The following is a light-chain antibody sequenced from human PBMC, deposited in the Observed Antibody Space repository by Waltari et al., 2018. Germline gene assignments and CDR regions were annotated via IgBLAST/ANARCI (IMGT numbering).Light chain of an antibody. V-gene: IGLV2-23*02. CDR1: SSDVGSVNL. CDR3: CSYAGSNTVL. J-gene: IGLJ2*01. CDR2: EVN. Sequence: QSALTQTATVSGSPEQSITISCTGNSSDVGSVNLVSWYQQHPGKAPKLMISEVNERPSGVSIRFSGSKSGNTASLTISGLQAEDEADYYCCSYAGSNTVLFGGWTKLTVL.